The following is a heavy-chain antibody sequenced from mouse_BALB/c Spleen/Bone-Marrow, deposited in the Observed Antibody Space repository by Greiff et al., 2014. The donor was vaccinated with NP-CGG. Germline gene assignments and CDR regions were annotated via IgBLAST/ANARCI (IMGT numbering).Heavy chain of an antibody. CDR1: GYSITSGYS. Sequence: VQLQQSGPDLVKPFKSLSLTCTVTGYSITSGYSWYWIRQFPGNKLEWMGYIHYSGSTNYNPSLKSRISITRDTSKNQFFLQLNSVTTEDTATYYCARIYYGSSYDYWGQGTTLTVSS. CDR2: IHYSGST. CDR3: ARIYYGSSYDY. J-gene: IGHJ2*01. D-gene: IGHD1-1*01. V-gene: IGHV3-1*02.